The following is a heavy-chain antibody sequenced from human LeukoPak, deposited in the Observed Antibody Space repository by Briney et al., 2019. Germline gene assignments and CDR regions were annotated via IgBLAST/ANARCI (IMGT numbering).Heavy chain of an antibody. V-gene: IGHV3-48*03. CDR2: ISSSGSTT. CDR3: ARDPRGPTGYDSPGRDSFDY. Sequence: PGGSLRLSCAASGFTLSSYEMNWVRQAPGKGLEGVSYISSSGSTTYYADSVKGRFTISRDNSENTVWLHVSSLGPEDTAVYYCARDPRGPTGYDSPGRDSFDYWGQGTLVTVSS. D-gene: IGHD3-22*01. CDR1: GFTLSSYE. J-gene: IGHJ4*02.